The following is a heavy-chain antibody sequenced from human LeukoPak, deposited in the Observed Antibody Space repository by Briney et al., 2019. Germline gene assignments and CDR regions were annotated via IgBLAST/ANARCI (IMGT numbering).Heavy chain of an antibody. CDR1: GASISSFY. V-gene: IGHV4-59*08. Sequence: SETLSLTCTVSGASISSFYWSWIRQPPGKGLEWVGYIHYSGNTNYNPSLKTRVTISRDMSKNLISLKLTSLTAADTAVYYCTRGYCSGTNCYDVFDIWGQGTMVTVSS. J-gene: IGHJ3*02. CDR2: IHYSGNT. CDR3: TRGYCSGTNCYDVFDI. D-gene: IGHD2-2*01.